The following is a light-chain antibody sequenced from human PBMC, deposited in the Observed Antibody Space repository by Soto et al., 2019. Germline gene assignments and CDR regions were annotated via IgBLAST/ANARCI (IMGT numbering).Light chain of an antibody. CDR1: QSVSSSY. CDR2: GAS. CDR3: XQYGSSPPYT. V-gene: IGKV3-20*01. Sequence: EIVLTQSPGTLSLSPGERATLSCRASQSVSSSYLAWYQQKPGQAPRLLIYGASSRDTGIPDRFSGSGSGTDFTLTXXRLEPEDFAVYXCXQYGSSPPYTFGQGTKLDIK. J-gene: IGKJ2*01.